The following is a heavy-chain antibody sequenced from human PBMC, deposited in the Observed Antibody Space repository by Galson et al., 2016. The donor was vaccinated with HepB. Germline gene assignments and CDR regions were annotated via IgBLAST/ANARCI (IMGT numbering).Heavy chain of an antibody. CDR3: AKARGQWLGFDP. V-gene: IGHV3-23*01. CDR1: GFTLNNYA. J-gene: IGHJ5*02. Sequence: SLRLSCAASGFTLNNYAMSWVRQAAGKGLEWVSAISGGDGRTYYADSVRGRFTISRDKAKNTLYLQMDSLRVGDTAIYYCAKARGQWLGFDPWGQGTLVTVSS. D-gene: IGHD6-19*01. CDR2: ISGGDGRT.